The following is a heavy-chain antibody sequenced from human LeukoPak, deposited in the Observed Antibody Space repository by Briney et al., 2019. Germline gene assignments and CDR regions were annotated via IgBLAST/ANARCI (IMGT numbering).Heavy chain of an antibody. CDR1: GFTFSHYS. V-gene: IGHV3-21*06. CDR2: ISSSSSYI. J-gene: IGHJ4*02. Sequence: GGSLRLSCAASGFTFSHYSINWVRQAPGKGLEWVSSISSSSSYIYYADSVKGRFTISRDNAKNSVYLQMNSLRAEDTAVYYCAREAPHGFDYWGQGNLVTVSS. CDR3: AREAPHGFDY.